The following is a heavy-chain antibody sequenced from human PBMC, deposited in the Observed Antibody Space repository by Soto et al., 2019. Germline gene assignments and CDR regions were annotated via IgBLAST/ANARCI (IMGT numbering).Heavy chain of an antibody. Sequence: HVQLGQSGAEVKKPAASVKVSCKASGYTFTSYGIRWVRQAAGQGLEWRGWISAYNGNTNYAQKLHGRVTRTTDTATSTAYMELRSLRSEDTAVSYCSRDLAVGLVHYWGQGTLVTVSS. CDR1: GYTFTSYG. D-gene: IGHD6-19*01. J-gene: IGHJ4*02. CDR2: ISAYNGNT. V-gene: IGHV1-18*01. CDR3: SRDLAVGLVHY.